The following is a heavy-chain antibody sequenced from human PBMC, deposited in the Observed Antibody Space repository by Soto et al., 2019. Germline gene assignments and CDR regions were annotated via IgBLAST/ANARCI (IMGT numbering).Heavy chain of an antibody. D-gene: IGHD6-13*01. CDR1: GYTFTSYG. CDR3: ARSFPFPPAAGTGGASYYGRDV. Sequence: ASVKVSCKASGYTFTSYGISWVRQAPGQGLEWMGWISAYNGNTKYAQKLQGIVTMTTDTSTSTAYMELRSLRSDDTAVYYCARSFPFPPAAGTGGASYYGRDVGGQGPTAPVSS. CDR2: ISAYNGNT. J-gene: IGHJ6*02. V-gene: IGHV1-18*01.